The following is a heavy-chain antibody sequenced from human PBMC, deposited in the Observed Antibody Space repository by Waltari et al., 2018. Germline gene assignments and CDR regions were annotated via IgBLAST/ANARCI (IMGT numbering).Heavy chain of an antibody. D-gene: IGHD6-19*01. CDR3: ARLGSGREFDY. J-gene: IGHJ4*02. Sequence: QLQLQESGPGLVKPSETLSLTCTVPGGSISSSSYYWGWIRKPPGKGLEWIGSIYYSGSTYYNPSLKSRVTISVDTSKNQFSLKLSSVTAADTAVYYCARLGSGREFDYWGQGTLVTVSS. V-gene: IGHV4-39*01. CDR1: GGSISSSSYY. CDR2: IYYSGST.